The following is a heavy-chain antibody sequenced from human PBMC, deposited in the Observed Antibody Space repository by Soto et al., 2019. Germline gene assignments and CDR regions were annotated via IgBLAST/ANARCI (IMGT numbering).Heavy chain of an antibody. CDR1: GGSISSGGYY. D-gene: IGHD6-13*01. CDR3: AIGAAGRGLLRYHYGMAV. V-gene: IGHV4-31*03. Sequence: PSETLSLACTVSGGSISSGGYYWSWIRQHPGKGLEWIGYIYYSGSTYFNPSLKSRVTISVDTSKSQFSLKLSSVTAADTAVYYCAIGAAGRGLLRYHYGMAVWGQGTTVTVSS. J-gene: IGHJ6*02. CDR2: IYYSGST.